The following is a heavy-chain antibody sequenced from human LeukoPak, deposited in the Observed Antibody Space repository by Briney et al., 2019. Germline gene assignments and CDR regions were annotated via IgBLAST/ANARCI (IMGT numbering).Heavy chain of an antibody. Sequence: ASVKVSCKASGYTFTGNYMHWVRQAPGQGLEWMGWINPNSGGTNYAQKFQGRVTMTRDTSISTAYMELSRLRSDDTAVYYCARDNSSGWYYWGQGTLVTVSS. CDR2: INPNSGGT. J-gene: IGHJ4*02. V-gene: IGHV1-2*02. CDR3: ARDNSSGWYY. D-gene: IGHD6-19*01. CDR1: GYTFTGNY.